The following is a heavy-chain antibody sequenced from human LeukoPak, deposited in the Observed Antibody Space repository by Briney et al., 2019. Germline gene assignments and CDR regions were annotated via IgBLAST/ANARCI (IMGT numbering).Heavy chain of an antibody. CDR3: AREAAGIAARLWGKNWFDP. Sequence: SETLSLTCTVSGGSIGSGDYYWSWIRQPPGKGLEWIGYIYYSGSTYYNPSLKSRVTISVDTSKNQFSLKLSSVTAAGTAVYYCAREAAGIAARLWGKNWFDPWGQGTLVTVSS. CDR1: GGSIGSGDYY. J-gene: IGHJ5*02. V-gene: IGHV4-30-4*01. D-gene: IGHD6-6*01. CDR2: IYYSGST.